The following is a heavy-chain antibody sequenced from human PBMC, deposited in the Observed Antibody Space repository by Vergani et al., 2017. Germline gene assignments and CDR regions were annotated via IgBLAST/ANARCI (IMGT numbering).Heavy chain of an antibody. D-gene: IGHD6-13*01. V-gene: IGHV4-39*07. CDR2: GEGA. J-gene: IGHJ6*02. Sequence: GEGANYNPSLKSRVTISVDTSKNQFSLKLSSVTAADTAVYYCARDGSSIAAAGASHPHPYYYGMDVWGQGP. CDR3: ARDGSSIAAAGASHPHPYYYGMDV.